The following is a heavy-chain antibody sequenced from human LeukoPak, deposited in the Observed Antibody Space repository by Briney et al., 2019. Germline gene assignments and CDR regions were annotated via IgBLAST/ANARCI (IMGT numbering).Heavy chain of an antibody. CDR1: GNYW. CDR2: ISWNSGSI. CDR3: AKDRGHIVVVPAD. J-gene: IGHJ4*02. D-gene: IGHD2-2*01. Sequence: GGSLRLSCAASGNYWMHWVRQAPGKGLEWVSGISWNSGSIGYADSVKGRFTISRDNAKNSLYLQMNSLRAENTALYYCAKDRGHIVVVPADWGQGTLVTVSS. V-gene: IGHV3-9*01.